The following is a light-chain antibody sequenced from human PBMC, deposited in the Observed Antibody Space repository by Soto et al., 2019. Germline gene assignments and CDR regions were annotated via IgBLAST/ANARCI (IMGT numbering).Light chain of an antibody. CDR2: EVT. CDR3: SSFAGGGNPVL. Sequence: QSALTQPPSASGSLGQSVTISCTGTSSDVGGYNYVSWHQQHPGKAPKLMIYEVTKRPSGVPDRFSGSKSGNTASLTVSGIQAEDEDDYYCSSFAGGGNPVLFGGGTKLTVL. V-gene: IGLV2-8*01. J-gene: IGLJ2*01. CDR1: SSDVGGYNY.